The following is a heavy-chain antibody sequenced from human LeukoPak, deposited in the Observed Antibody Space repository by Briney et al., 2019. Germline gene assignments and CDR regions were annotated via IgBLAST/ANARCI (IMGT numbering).Heavy chain of an antibody. J-gene: IGHJ4*02. CDR3: ARCPSYYLFDY. CDR2: INHSGST. D-gene: IGHD3-10*01. Sequence: PSETLSLTCAVYGGSFSGYYWSWIRQPPGKGLEWIGEINHSGSTNYNPSLKSRVTISVDTSENQFSLKLSSVTAADTAVYYCARCPSYYLFDYWGQGTLVTVSS. V-gene: IGHV4-34*01. CDR1: GGSFSGYY.